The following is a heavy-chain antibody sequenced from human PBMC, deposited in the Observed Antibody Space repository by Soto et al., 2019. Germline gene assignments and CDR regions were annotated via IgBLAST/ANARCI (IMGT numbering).Heavy chain of an antibody. CDR2: IYYSGST. D-gene: IGHD3-3*01. CDR1: GCSISSGDYY. Sequence: PXETLSLTCTVSGCSISSGDYYWSWIRQPPGKGLEWIGYIYYSGSTYYNPSLKSRVTISVDTSKNQFSLKLSSVTAADTAVYYCARESITIFETNDSWGKGTLVTVS. CDR3: ARESITIFETNDS. J-gene: IGHJ4*02. V-gene: IGHV4-30-4*01.